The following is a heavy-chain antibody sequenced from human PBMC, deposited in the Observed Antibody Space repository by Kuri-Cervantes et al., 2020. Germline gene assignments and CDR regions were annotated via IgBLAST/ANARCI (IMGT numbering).Heavy chain of an antibody. CDR1: GYSFTSYW. V-gene: IGHV5-51*01. CDR2: IYPGDSDT. J-gene: IGHJ3*02. D-gene: IGHD6-13*01. CDR3: TRHPATYSSSWSDAFDI. Sequence: GESLKISCKGSGYSFTSYWIGWVRQMPGKGLEWMGIIYPGDSDTRYRPSFQGQVTISADKSISTAYLQWSSLKASDTAMYYCTRHPATYSSSWSDAFDIWGQGTMVTVSS.